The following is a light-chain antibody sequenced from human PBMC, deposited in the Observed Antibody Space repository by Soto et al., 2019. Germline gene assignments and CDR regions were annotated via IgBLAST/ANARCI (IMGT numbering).Light chain of an antibody. CDR3: GSYTTSSTLYV. CDR2: DVS. J-gene: IGLJ1*01. Sequence: QSALTQPASVSGSPGQPITISCTGTSSDVGGYNYVSWYQQHPGKAPKVMIYDVSNRPSGVSNPFSGSKSANTASLTISGLQAEDEAAYYCGSYTTSSTLYVLGTGTKLTVL. V-gene: IGLV2-14*01. CDR1: SSDVGGYNY.